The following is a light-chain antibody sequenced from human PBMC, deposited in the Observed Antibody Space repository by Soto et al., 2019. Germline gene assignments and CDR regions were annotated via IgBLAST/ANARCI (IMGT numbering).Light chain of an antibody. Sequence: EVVLTQSPGTLSLSPGERATLSCRASQSVSSSYLAWYQQKPGQSPRLLIYGASTRATGIPARFSGSGSGTEFTLTIRSLQSEDFAVYYCQQYNNWRSFGQGTKVDIK. V-gene: IGKV3D-15*01. CDR1: QSVSSSY. CDR3: QQYNNWRS. J-gene: IGKJ1*01. CDR2: GAS.